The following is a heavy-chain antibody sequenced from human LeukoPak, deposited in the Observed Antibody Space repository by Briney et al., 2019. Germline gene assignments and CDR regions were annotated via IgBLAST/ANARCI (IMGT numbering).Heavy chain of an antibody. J-gene: IGHJ4*02. CDR2: IYHGGST. V-gene: IGHV4-38-2*01. CDR1: GYSISSGYY. CDR3: AGGQLATKTYTDY. D-gene: IGHD6-13*01. Sequence: SETLSLTCSVSGYSISSGYYWGWIRPPPGKGLEWIGSIYHGGSTYYNPSLKSRVTISVDTSKNQFSLKLSSVTAADTAVYYCAGGQLATKTYTDYWGQGTLVTVSS.